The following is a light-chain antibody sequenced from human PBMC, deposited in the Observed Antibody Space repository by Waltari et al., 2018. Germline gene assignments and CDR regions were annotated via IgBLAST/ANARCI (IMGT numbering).Light chain of an antibody. Sequence: DIQMTQSPSSQSASVGDSVTITCRASQSITTFLNWYQQKPGKAPKLLIYGASSLQSGVPSRFSGSGSGTDFTLTISSLQVEDFATYYCQQSYSSPYTFGQGTNLEIK. CDR3: QQSYSSPYT. V-gene: IGKV1-39*01. J-gene: IGKJ2*01. CDR2: GAS. CDR1: QSITTF.